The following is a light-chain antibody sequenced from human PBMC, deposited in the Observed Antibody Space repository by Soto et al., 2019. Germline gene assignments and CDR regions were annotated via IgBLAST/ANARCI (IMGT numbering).Light chain of an antibody. CDR2: GAS. Sequence: EIVLTHSPGTLSLSPGERATLSCSASQSVSSSYLAWCQQKTADDPPILIYGASSRATGIPPRLSGSGSGTAFTPTTSSMEHAEDAAEYCQQYGSTPPVTFGQGTRLEI. CDR3: QQYGSTPPVT. CDR1: QSVSSSY. J-gene: IGKJ5*01. V-gene: IGKV3-20*01.